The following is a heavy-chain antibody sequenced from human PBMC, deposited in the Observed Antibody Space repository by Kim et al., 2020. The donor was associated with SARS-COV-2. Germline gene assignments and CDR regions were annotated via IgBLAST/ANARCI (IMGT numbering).Heavy chain of an antibody. CDR1: GGSISSSSYY. CDR2: IYYSGST. V-gene: IGHV4-39*01. J-gene: IGHJ4*02. Sequence: SETLSLTCTVSGGSISSSSYYWGWIRQPPGKGLEWIGSIYYSGSTYYNPSLKSRVTISVDTSKNQFSLKLSSVTAADTAVYYCARQGHNWNFFKTARKEQTRWGQGTLVTVSS. D-gene: IGHD1-7*01. CDR3: ARQGHNWNFFKTARKEQTR.